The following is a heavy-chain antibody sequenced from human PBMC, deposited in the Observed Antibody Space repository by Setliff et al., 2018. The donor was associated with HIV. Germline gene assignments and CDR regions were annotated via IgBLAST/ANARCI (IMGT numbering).Heavy chain of an antibody. Sequence: SETLSLTCTVSGGSISDYYRSWIRQPPGKGLEWIGYIYTSGSTNYNPSLKSRVTISVDTSKNQFSLKLGSVTAADTAVYYCEVAGQWGQGTLVTVSS. J-gene: IGHJ4*02. CDR1: GGSISDYY. CDR2: IYTSGST. CDR3: EVAGQ. D-gene: IGHD6-19*01. V-gene: IGHV4-4*09.